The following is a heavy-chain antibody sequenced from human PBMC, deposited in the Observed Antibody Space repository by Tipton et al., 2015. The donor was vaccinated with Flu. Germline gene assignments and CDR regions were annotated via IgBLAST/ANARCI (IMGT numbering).Heavy chain of an antibody. CDR1: GASFSGYY. CDR3: SRGGNGVAFDT. J-gene: IGHJ3*02. CDR2: TYNSGRT. V-gene: IGHV4-59*01. D-gene: IGHD2-8*01. Sequence: LRLSCTVSGASFSGYYWSWIRQSPGRGLEWVGYTYNSGRTNYNPSLRGRVTISVDTSKNQFSLKLTSVAAADAAVYYCSRGGNGVAFDTWGRGTAVTVSS.